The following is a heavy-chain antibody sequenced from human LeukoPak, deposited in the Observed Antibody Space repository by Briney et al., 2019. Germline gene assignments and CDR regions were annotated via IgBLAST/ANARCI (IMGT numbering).Heavy chain of an antibody. CDR2: IYYDGSKK. CDR3: ATDRSLSWFDY. J-gene: IGHJ4*02. D-gene: IGHD6-13*01. V-gene: IGHV3-33*01. Sequence: GGSLRLSCATSGLTFRNYGMHWVRQTPGKGLEWVAIIYYDGSKKFYADSMKGRFTISRDNSKNTVYLQMNSLRAEDTAVYYCATDRSLSWFDYWGQGTLVTISS. CDR1: GLTFRNYG.